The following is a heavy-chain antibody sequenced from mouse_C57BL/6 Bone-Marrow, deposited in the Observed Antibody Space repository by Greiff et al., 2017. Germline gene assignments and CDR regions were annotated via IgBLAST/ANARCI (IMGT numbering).Heavy chain of an antibody. V-gene: IGHV1-64*01. Sequence: VKLQQPGAELVKPGASVKLSCKASGYTFTSYWMHWVKQRPGQGLEWIGMIHPNSGSTNYNEKFKSKATLTVDKSSSTAYMQLSSLTSEDSAVYYCASPIIYYDYSWFAYWGQGTLVTVSA. CDR3: ASPIIYYDYSWFAY. D-gene: IGHD2-4*01. CDR1: GYTFTSYW. J-gene: IGHJ3*01. CDR2: IHPNSGST.